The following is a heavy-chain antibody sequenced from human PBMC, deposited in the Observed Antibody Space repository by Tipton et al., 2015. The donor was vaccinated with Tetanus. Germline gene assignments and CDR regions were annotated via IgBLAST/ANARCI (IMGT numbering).Heavy chain of an antibody. CDR2: ISSGSTTI. Sequence: SLRLSCAASGFPFSSYEMNWVRQAPGKGLEWVSHISSGSTTIFYADSVKGRFTISRDNARNSLYLQMNSLRAEDTAVYYCARGIMDVWGRGTTATVSS. CDR3: ARGIMDV. V-gene: IGHV3-48*03. D-gene: IGHD2-21*01. CDR1: GFPFSSYE. J-gene: IGHJ6*02.